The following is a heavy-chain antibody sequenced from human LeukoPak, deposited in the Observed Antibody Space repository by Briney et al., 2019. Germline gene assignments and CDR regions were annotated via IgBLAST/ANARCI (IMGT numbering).Heavy chain of an antibody. CDR1: GFTFSSYA. J-gene: IGHJ4*02. Sequence: GGSLRLSCTASGFTFSSYAMSWVRQAPGKGLEWVSAISGSGGSTYYADSVKGRFTISRDNSKNTLYLQMNSLRAEDTAVYYCAKDRWASGSYYNWGQGTLVTVSS. CDR2: ISGSGGST. D-gene: IGHD3-10*01. CDR3: AKDRWASGSYYN. V-gene: IGHV3-23*01.